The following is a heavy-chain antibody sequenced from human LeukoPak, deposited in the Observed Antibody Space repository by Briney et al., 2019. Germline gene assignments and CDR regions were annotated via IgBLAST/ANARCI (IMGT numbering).Heavy chain of an antibody. CDR2: ISYDGSNK. CDR3: ARVFETLDGGTDASDI. D-gene: IGHD4-23*01. Sequence: PGRSLRLSCAASGFTFSSYAMHWVRQAPGKGLEWVAVISYDGSNKYYADSVKGRFTISRDNSKNTLYLQMNSLRAEDTAVYYCARVFETLDGGTDASDIWGQGTMVTVSS. J-gene: IGHJ3*02. V-gene: IGHV3-30-3*01. CDR1: GFTFSSYA.